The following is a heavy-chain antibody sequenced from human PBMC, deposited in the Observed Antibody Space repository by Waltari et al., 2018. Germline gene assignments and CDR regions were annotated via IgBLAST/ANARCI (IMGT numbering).Heavy chain of an antibody. CDR1: GFTFSRYG. Sequence: QVQLVESGGGVVQPGRSLRLSCAASGFTFSRYGMHWVRQAPGKGLEWVAVISYDGSNKYYADSVKGRFTISRDNSKNTLYLQMNSLRAEDTAVYYCAKLPGIAAAATDYWGQGTLVTVSS. CDR2: ISYDGSNK. J-gene: IGHJ4*02. D-gene: IGHD6-13*01. CDR3: AKLPGIAAAATDY. V-gene: IGHV3-30*18.